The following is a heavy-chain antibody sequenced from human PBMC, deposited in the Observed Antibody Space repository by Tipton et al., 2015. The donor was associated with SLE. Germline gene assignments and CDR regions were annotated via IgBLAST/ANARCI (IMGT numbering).Heavy chain of an antibody. V-gene: IGHV4-59*01. CDR2: IYYSGST. CDR1: GGSISSDY. J-gene: IGHJ5*02. Sequence: LRLSCAVSGGSISSDYWSWIRQPPGKGLEWIGYIYYSGSTNYNPSLKSRVTISVDTSKNQFSLKLSSVTAADTAVYYCARDGPRWFDPWGQGTLVTVSS. CDR3: ARDGPRWFDP.